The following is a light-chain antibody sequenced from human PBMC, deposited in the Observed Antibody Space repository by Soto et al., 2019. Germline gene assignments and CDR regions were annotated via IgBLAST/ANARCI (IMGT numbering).Light chain of an antibody. CDR3: QQTYSSPYT. Sequence: DIQMTQSPSSLSASVGDRVTITCRASQSIRNYVSWYQQKPGKAPKFLTYVASTLQIGVPSRFSGSGSGTDFTLTISSLQPEDFATYYCQQTYSSPYTFGPGTELQIK. J-gene: IGKJ2*01. CDR2: VAS. CDR1: QSIRNY. V-gene: IGKV1-39*01.